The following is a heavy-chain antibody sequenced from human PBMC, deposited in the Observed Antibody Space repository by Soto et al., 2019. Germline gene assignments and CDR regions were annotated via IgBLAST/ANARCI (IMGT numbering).Heavy chain of an antibody. CDR2: MNPNSGNT. V-gene: IGHV1-8*01. CDR3: ARGINYYDSGDDAFDI. CDR1: GYTFTSYD. J-gene: IGHJ3*02. D-gene: IGHD3-10*01. Sequence: QVQLVQSEAEVKKPGASVKVSCKASGYTFTSYDINWVRQATGQGLEWMGWMNPNSGNTGYAQKFQGRVTMTRNTSISTAYMELSSLRSEDTAVYYCARGINYYDSGDDAFDIWGQGTMVTVSS.